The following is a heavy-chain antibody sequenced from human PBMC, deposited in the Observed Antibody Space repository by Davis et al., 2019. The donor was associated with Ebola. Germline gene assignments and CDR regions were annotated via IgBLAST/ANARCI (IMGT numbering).Heavy chain of an antibody. D-gene: IGHD3-22*01. CDR3: ARRHITMIVATDP. V-gene: IGHV4-38-2*02. CDR2: IHHSGST. CDR1: GYSVSSGYY. J-gene: IGHJ5*02. Sequence: MPSETLSLTCTVSGYSVSSGYYWGLIRQPPGKGLEWIGSIHHSGSTNYNPSLKSRVTISVDTSKNQFSLKLSSVTAADTAVYYCARRHITMIVATDPWGQGTLVTVSS.